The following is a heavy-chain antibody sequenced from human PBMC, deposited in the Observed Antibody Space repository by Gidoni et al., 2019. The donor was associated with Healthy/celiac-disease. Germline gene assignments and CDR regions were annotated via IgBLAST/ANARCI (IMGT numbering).Heavy chain of an antibody. D-gene: IGHD3-9*01. V-gene: IGHV3-64D*08. Sequence: EVQLVELGGALVQLGGSLRLAWSASGFTFRGYAMHWVRQAPGKGLEYVSAISSNGGSTYYADSVKGRFTISRDNSKNTLYLQMSSLRAEDTAVYYCVKFDFSDPPSTTNFDYWGQGTLVTVSS. CDR1: GFTFRGYA. J-gene: IGHJ4*02. CDR3: VKFDFSDPPSTTNFDY. CDR2: ISSNGGST.